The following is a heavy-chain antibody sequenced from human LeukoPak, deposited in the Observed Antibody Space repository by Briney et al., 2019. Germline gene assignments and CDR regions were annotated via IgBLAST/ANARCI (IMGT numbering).Heavy chain of an antibody. CDR1: GGSISSGGYS. D-gene: IGHD5-24*01. J-gene: IGHJ3*02. CDR2: VYHSGST. CDR3: ARVGSSGWLQFWAFDI. V-gene: IGHV4-30-2*01. Sequence: SETLSLTCAVSGGSISSGGYSWSWIRQPPGKGLEWIGYVYHSGSTYYNPSLKSRVTISVDRSKNQFSLKLSSVTAADTAVYYCARVGSSGWLQFWAFDIWGQGTMDTVSS.